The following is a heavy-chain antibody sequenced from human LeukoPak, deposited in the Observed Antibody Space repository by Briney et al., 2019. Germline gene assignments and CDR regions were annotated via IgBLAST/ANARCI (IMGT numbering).Heavy chain of an antibody. CDR1: GFTFASYG. D-gene: IGHD3-22*01. J-gene: IGHJ1*01. V-gene: IGHV3-23*01. CDR3: AIMHGYYDGTGYWVQ. CDR2: ITTNGGRT. Sequence: GGSLRLSCAASGFTFASYGMSCVRQAPGKGLEWVSFITTNGGRTSYADSVEGRFTISRDNPRNTLYMQMNSLRDEDTAVYYCAIMHGYYDGTGYWVQWGQGTLVTVSS.